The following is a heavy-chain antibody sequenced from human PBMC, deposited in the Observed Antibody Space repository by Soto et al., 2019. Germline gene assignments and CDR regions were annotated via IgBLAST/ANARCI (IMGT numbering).Heavy chain of an antibody. J-gene: IGHJ4*02. CDR3: TTDPVTMIVVVPSSG. D-gene: IGHD3-22*01. CDR1: GFTFSNAW. V-gene: IGHV3-15*07. CDR2: IKSKTDGGTT. Sequence: PEGSLRLSCAASGFTFSNAWMNWVRQAPGKGLEWVGRIKSKTDGGTTDYAAPVKGRFTISRDDSKNTLYLQMNSLKTEDTAVYYCTTDPVTMIVVVPSSGWGQGTLVTVSS.